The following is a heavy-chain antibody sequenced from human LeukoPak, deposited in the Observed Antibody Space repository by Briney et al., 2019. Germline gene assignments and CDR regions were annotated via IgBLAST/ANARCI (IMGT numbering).Heavy chain of an antibody. Sequence: GGSLRLSCAASGFTFSSYEMNWVRQAPGKGLEWVSYISSSGSTIYYADSVKGRFTISRDNAKNSLYLQMNSLRAEDTAVYYCARKVRRGGWLDPWGQGTLVTVSS. CDR1: GFTFSSYE. D-gene: IGHD3-16*01. CDR3: ARKVRRGGWLDP. J-gene: IGHJ5*02. CDR2: ISSSGSTI. V-gene: IGHV3-48*03.